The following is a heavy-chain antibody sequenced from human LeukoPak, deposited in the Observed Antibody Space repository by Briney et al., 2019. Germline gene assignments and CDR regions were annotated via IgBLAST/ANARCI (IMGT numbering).Heavy chain of an antibody. CDR2: ISYDGSNK. CDR3: AKDLSYYDSSGYYYAEYFQR. D-gene: IGHD3-22*01. CDR1: GFTFSSYG. Sequence: GGSLSLSCAASGFTFSSYGMHWVRQAPGKGLEWVAVISYDGSNKYYADSVKGRFTISRDNSKNTLYLQMNSLRAEGTAVYYCAKDLSYYDSSGYYYAEYFQRWGQGTLVTVSS. V-gene: IGHV3-30*18. J-gene: IGHJ1*01.